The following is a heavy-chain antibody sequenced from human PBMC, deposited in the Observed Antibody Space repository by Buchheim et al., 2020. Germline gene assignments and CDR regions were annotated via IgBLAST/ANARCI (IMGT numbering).Heavy chain of an antibody. CDR1: GFTFSSYG. V-gene: IGHV3-33*01. CDR3: ARAEAYYYDSSGKNWFDP. Sequence: QVQLVESGGGVVQPGRSLRLSCAASGFTFSSYGMHWVRQAPGKGLEWVAVIWYDGSNKYYADSVKGRFTISRDNSKNTLYLQMNSLRAEDTAVYYCARAEAYYYDSSGKNWFDPWGQGTL. CDR2: IWYDGSNK. J-gene: IGHJ5*02. D-gene: IGHD3-22*01.